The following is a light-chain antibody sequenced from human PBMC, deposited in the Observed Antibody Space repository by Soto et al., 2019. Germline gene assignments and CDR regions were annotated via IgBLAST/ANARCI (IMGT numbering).Light chain of an antibody. CDR1: QSVSSNS. CDR2: GAS. CDR3: QQYGGSPRT. V-gene: IGKV3-20*01. Sequence: EIVLTQSPGTLSLSPGERATLSCRASQSVSSNSLAWYQHKRGQAPRLLIHGASSRATGIPDRFSGSGSGTDFTLTISRLEHEDFAVYYCQQYGGSPRTFGQGTKVEVK. J-gene: IGKJ1*01.